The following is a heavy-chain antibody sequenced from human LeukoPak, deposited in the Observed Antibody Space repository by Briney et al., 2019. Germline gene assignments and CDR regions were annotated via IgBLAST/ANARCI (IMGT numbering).Heavy chain of an antibody. CDR2: IYHSGST. Sequence: NPSQTLSLTCTVSGGSISSGGYYWSWIRQPPGEGLEWIGYIYHSGSTYYNPSLKSQVTISVDRSKNQFSLKLSSVTAADTAVYYCARDRQTWTRMVRVRDAFDIWGQGTMVTVSS. V-gene: IGHV4-30-2*01. D-gene: IGHD3-10*01. CDR3: ARDRQTWTRMVRVRDAFDI. J-gene: IGHJ3*02. CDR1: GGSISSGGYY.